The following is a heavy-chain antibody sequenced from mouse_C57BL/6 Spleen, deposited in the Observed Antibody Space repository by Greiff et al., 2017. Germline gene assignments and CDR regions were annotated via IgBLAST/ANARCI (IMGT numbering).Heavy chain of an antibody. CDR2: IDPSASYT. J-gene: IGHJ1*03. Sequence: VKLQQPGAELVKPGASVKLSCTASGYTFTSYWMQWVKQRPGQGLEWIGEIDPSASYTNYTQKFKGKATLTVDTTSSTAYMQLSSLTSEDSAVDYCARRRGDYDGGYWYFDGWGTGTTVTVSS. V-gene: IGHV1-50*01. CDR3: ARRRGDYDGGYWYFDG. D-gene: IGHD2-4*01. CDR1: GYTFTSYW.